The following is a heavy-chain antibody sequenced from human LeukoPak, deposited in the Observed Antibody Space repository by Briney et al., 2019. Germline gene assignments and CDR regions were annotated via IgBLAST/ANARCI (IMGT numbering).Heavy chain of an antibody. D-gene: IGHD1-26*01. CDR1: GFTFNTYW. CDR2: IKQYGSEK. Sequence: GGSLRLSCAASGFTFNTYWMTWVRQAPGKGLEWVAYIKQYGSEKYYVDSVKGRFTISRDNAKNSLYLQMNSLRAEDTAVYFCAKVSSGSYLGYFDYWGLGTLVTVSS. V-gene: IGHV3-7*01. J-gene: IGHJ4*02. CDR3: AKVSSGSYLGYFDY.